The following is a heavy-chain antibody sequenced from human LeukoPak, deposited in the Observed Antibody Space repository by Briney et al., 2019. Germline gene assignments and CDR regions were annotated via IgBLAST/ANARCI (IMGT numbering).Heavy chain of an antibody. CDR2: INPNSGGT. J-gene: IGHJ4*02. V-gene: IGHV1-2*02. CDR1: GYTFTGYY. CDR3: ARDSIAAAGTEFDY. Sequence: ASVTVSCKASGYTFTGYYMHWVRQAPGQGLEWMGWINPNSGGTNYAQKFQGRVTMTRDTSISTAYMELSRLRSDDTAVYYCARDSIAAAGTEFDYWGQGTLVTVSS. D-gene: IGHD6-13*01.